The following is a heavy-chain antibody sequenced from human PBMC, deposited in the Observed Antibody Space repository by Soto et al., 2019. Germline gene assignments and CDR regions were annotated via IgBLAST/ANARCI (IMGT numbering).Heavy chain of an antibody. CDR2: ISWDGGST. V-gene: IGHV3-43*01. CDR3: AKDMDLRGSSWHAFDY. CDR1: GFTFDDYT. Sequence: GGSLRLSCAASGFTFDDYTMHWVRQAPGKGLEWVSLISWDGGSTYYADSVKGRFTISRDNSKNSLYLQMNSLRTEDTALYYCAKDMDLRGSSWHAFDYWGQGTLVTVSS. J-gene: IGHJ4*02. D-gene: IGHD6-13*01.